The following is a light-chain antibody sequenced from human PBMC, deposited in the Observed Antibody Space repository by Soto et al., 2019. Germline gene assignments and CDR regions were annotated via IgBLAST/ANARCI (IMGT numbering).Light chain of an antibody. Sequence: DIQMTQSPSSLSASVGDRVTITCRASQTINNYLNWYQQKPGKAPKLLIYAASSLQSGVPSRFSGSESGTDFTLTISSLQAEDSATYFCQESITAPLTFGGGTKVEVK. CDR1: QTINNY. J-gene: IGKJ4*01. V-gene: IGKV1-39*01. CDR2: AAS. CDR3: QESITAPLT.